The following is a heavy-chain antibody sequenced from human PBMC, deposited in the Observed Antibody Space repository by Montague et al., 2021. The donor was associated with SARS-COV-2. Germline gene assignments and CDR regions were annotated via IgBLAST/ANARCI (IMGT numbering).Heavy chain of an antibody. CDR1: GGSISSYY. CDR2: IYYSGST. CDR3: ASRGLGYCSGGSCPNAFDI. Sequence: SETLSLTCTVSGGSISSYYWSWIWKPPGQGLEWNGYIYYSGSTNYHPPLTRRVTISVDTSKNQISLTLISVTAADTAVYYCASRGLGYCSGGSCPNAFDIWGQGTMVTVSS. V-gene: IGHV4-59*01. J-gene: IGHJ3*02. D-gene: IGHD2-15*01.